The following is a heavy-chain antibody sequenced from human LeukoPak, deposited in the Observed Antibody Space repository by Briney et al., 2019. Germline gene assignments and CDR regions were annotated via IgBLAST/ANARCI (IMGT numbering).Heavy chain of an antibody. CDR2: INPNSGGT. Sequence: ASVKVSCKASGYTFTGYYMHWVRQAPGQGLEWMGWINPNSGGTNYAQKFQGRVTMTRDTSISTAYMELSRLRSDDTAVYYCARSRWELNGVPTDYWGQGTLVTVSS. CDR1: GYTFTGYY. D-gene: IGHD1-26*01. V-gene: IGHV1-2*02. J-gene: IGHJ4*02. CDR3: ARSRWELNGVPTDY.